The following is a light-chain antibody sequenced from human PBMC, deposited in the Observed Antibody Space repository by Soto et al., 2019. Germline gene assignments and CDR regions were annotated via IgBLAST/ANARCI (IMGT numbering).Light chain of an antibody. CDR3: QQRSNWPLFT. Sequence: EIVLTQSPATLSLSPGERATLSCRASQSVSSYLAWYQQKPGQAPRLLIYDASNRATGIPARFSGSGSGTDVTLTISSLEPEDFAVYNCQQRSNWPLFTFGPGTKVDIK. CDR2: DAS. V-gene: IGKV3-11*01. J-gene: IGKJ3*01. CDR1: QSVSSY.